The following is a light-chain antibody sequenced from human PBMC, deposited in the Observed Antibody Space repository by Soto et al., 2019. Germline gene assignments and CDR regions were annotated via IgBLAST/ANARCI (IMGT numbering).Light chain of an antibody. CDR3: QQYGHSLWT. J-gene: IGKJ1*01. V-gene: IGKV3-20*01. Sequence: DIVLTQSPGALSLSPGERASLSCRASQSVSSGHLAWYQQKPGQAPRLLIYGASSRATGIPDRFSGSGSGTDLTLTISRLEPEDYAVYYCQQYGHSLWTFGQGTKVDI. CDR1: QSVSSGH. CDR2: GAS.